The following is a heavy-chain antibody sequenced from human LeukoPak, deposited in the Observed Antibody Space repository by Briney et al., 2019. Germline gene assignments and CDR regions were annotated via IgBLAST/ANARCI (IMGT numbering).Heavy chain of an antibody. D-gene: IGHD2-15*01. Sequence: GPSRQISPHGPPHDFTSQWIAWVRPMPGKGREWMGIIYHLLTDTRVSPSFQGQVTLSADKSINTAYMQWRSLKASDSAMYFCARLLTQGGRNYDCYMDVWGEGTTVIVSS. V-gene: IGHV5-51*01. CDR2: IYHLLTDT. CDR1: PHDFTSQW. J-gene: IGHJ6*03. CDR3: ARLLTQGGRNYDCYMDV.